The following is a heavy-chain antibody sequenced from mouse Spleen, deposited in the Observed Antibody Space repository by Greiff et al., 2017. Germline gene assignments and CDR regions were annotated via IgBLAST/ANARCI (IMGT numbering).Heavy chain of an antibody. D-gene: IGHD2-10*02. CDR3: ARHEEYNWYFDV. Sequence: EVMLVESGGGLVKPGGSLKLSCAASGFTFSSYTMSWVRQTPEKRLEWVATISGGGGNTYYPDSVKGRFTISRDNAKNTLYLQMSSLRSEDTALYYCARHEEYNWYFDVWGTGTTVTVSS. CDR2: ISGGGGNT. V-gene: IGHV5-9*01. CDR1: GFTFSSYT. J-gene: IGHJ1*03.